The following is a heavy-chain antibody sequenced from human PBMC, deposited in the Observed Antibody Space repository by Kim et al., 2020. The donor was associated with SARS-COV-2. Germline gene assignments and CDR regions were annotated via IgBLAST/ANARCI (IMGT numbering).Heavy chain of an antibody. V-gene: IGHV3-15*01. D-gene: IGHD2-21*02. CDR1: GFTFSNAW. Sequence: GGSLRLSCAASGFTFSNAWMSWVRQAPGKGLEWVGRIKSKTDGGTTDYAAPVKGRFTISRDDSKNTLYLQMNSLKTEDTAVYYCTTDFFLLGGNSAAIDYWGQGTLVTVSS. J-gene: IGHJ4*02. CDR3: TTDFFLLGGNSAAIDY. CDR2: IKSKTDGGTT.